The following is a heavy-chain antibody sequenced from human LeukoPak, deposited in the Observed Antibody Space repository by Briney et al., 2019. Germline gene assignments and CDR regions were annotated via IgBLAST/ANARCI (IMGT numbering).Heavy chain of an antibody. Sequence: PSETLSLTCTVSGGSISSGSYYWSWIRQPAGKGLEWIGRIYTSGSTNYNPSLKSRVTISVDTSKNQFSLKLSSVTAADTAVYYCARGEITMVRGVIITKSPFDYWGQGTLVTVFS. D-gene: IGHD3-10*01. J-gene: IGHJ4*02. CDR3: ARGEITMVRGVIITKSPFDY. CDR2: IYTSGST. CDR1: GGSISSGSYY. V-gene: IGHV4-61*02.